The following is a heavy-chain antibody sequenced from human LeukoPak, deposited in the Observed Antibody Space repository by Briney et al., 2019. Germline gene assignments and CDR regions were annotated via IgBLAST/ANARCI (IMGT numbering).Heavy chain of an antibody. CDR3: ARDEGAALGSYYYYGMDV. CDR2: ISSDGSST. J-gene: IGHJ6*02. CDR1: GFTFSSYA. D-gene: IGHD3-10*01. V-gene: IGHV3-64*01. Sequence: PGGSLRLSCAASGFTFSSYAMHWVRQAPGKGLEYVSAISSDGSSTYYANSVKGRISISRDNSKNTLYLQMGSLRAEDMAVYYCARDEGAALGSYYYYGMDVWGQGTTVTVSS.